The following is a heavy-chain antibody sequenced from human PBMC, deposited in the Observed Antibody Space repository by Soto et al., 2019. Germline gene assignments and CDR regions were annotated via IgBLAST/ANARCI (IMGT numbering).Heavy chain of an antibody. CDR1: GYTFTSYY. CDR3: ARSRLMVYDAFDI. CDR2: INPSGGST. Sequence: QVQLVQSRTEVNKPGASVKLSCKASGYTFTSYYMHWVRQAPGQGLEWMGVINPSGGSTSYAQKFQGRVTMTRDTSTSTVYMELSSLRSEDTALYYCARSRLMVYDAFDIWGHGTTVTVSS. J-gene: IGHJ3*02. D-gene: IGHD2-8*01. V-gene: IGHV1-46*01.